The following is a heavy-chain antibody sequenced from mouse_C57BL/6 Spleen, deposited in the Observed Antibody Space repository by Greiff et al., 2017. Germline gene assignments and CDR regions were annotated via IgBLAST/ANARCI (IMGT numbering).Heavy chain of an antibody. CDR3: ARPYYGSSYVGYFDV. CDR1: DSEVFPIAY. J-gene: IGHJ1*03. Sequence: QVQLQQSGSELRSPGSSVKLSCKDFDSEVFPIAYMSWVRQKPGHGFEWIGGILPSIGRTIYGEKFEDKATLDADTLSNTAYLELNSLTSEDSAIYYCARPYYGSSYVGYFDVWGTGTTVTVSS. V-gene: IGHV15-2*01. CDR2: ILPSIGRT. D-gene: IGHD1-1*01.